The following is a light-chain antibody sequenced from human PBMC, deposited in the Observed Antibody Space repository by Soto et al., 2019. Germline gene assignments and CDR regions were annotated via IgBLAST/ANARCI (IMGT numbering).Light chain of an antibody. CDR3: QQYSFSPT. Sequence: EIVLTQSPGTLSLSPGERATLSCRASQTVNFNNLAWYQQKPGQAPRLLIYGSFNRATGIPDRFSGSGSGADFTLTISRLEPEDFAVYYCQQYSFSPTFGGGTKVDIK. CDR1: QTVNFNN. J-gene: IGKJ4*01. CDR2: GSF. V-gene: IGKV3-20*01.